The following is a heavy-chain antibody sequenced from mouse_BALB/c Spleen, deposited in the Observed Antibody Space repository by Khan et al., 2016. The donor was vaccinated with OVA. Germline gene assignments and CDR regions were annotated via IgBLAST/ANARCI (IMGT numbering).Heavy chain of an antibody. Sequence: QIQLVQSGPELKKPGETVKISCKASGYTFTSFGMNWVKQAPGKGLEWMGWINTYTGEPTYADDFKGRFAFSLETSASTAYLQINNLKNEDTATYFCARPPYLSYNMAYWGQGTSVTVSS. CDR3: ARPPYLSYNMAY. J-gene: IGHJ4*01. D-gene: IGHD2-10*01. V-gene: IGHV9-3-1*01. CDR2: INTYTGEP. CDR1: GYTFTSFG.